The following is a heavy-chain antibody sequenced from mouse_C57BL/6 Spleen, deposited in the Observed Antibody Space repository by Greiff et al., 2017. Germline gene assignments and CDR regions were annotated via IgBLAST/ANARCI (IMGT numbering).Heavy chain of an antibody. CDR3: AREYDNNHWDIDV. Sequence: QVQLQQSGPELVKPGASVKISCKASGFAFSSSWMNWVQQRPGKGLEWIGRICPGDGDTNYNGKLKGKVTLSADNSTSTAYMQMSSLKSEDSAVYFCAREYDNNHWDIDVWGTGTTVTVSS. CDR2: ICPGDGDT. D-gene: IGHD2-10*02. V-gene: IGHV1-82*01. CDR1: GFAFSSSW. J-gene: IGHJ1*03.